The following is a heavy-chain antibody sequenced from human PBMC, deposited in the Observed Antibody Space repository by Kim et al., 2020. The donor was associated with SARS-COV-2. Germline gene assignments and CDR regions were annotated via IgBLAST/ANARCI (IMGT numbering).Heavy chain of an antibody. CDR2: INTNTGNP. CDR1: GYTFTSYA. Sequence: ASVKVSCKASGYTFTSYAMNWVRQAPGQGLEWMGWINTNTGNPTYAQGFTGRFVFSLDTSVSTAYLQISSLKAEDTAVYYCARDGNSLLWFGDYGMDVWGQGTTVTVSS. D-gene: IGHD3-10*01. CDR3: ARDGNSLLWFGDYGMDV. V-gene: IGHV7-4-1*02. J-gene: IGHJ6*02.